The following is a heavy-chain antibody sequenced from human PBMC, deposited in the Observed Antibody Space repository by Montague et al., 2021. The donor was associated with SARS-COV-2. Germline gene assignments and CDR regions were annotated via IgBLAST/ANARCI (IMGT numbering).Heavy chain of an antibody. J-gene: IGHJ5*02. Sequence: SETLSLTCTVSGGSISSYYWCWIWMPQAKGMERNGYICISGSTNSNPYFKSRVPISVDTYKNKFHLKLSVVTVADTAVYYCARVSRITIVGVVDWFDPWGQGTLATVSS. CDR1: GGSISSYY. D-gene: IGHD3-3*01. V-gene: IGHV4-59*01. CDR2: ICISGST. CDR3: ARVSRITIVGVVDWFDP.